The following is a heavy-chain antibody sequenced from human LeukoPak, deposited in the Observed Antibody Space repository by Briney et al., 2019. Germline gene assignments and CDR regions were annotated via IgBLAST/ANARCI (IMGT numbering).Heavy chain of an antibody. D-gene: IGHD3-3*01. CDR1: GFTFSNAW. CDR2: IKSKTDGGTT. J-gene: IGHJ5*02. Sequence: GGSLRLSCAASGFTFSNAWMSWVRQAPGKVLEWVGRIKSKTDGGTTDYAAPVKGRFTISRDDSKNTLYLQMNSLKTEDTAVYYCTTVAVLRFLRWFDPWGQGTLVTVSS. V-gene: IGHV3-15*01. CDR3: TTVAVLRFLRWFDP.